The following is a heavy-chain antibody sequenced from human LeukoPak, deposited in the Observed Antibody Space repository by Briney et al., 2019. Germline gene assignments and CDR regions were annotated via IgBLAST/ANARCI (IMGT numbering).Heavy chain of an antibody. CDR3: AKDGI. J-gene: IGHJ4*02. V-gene: IGHV3-7*03. CDR2: IKQDGSEK. Sequence: GGSLRLSCAASGFTFSNYWMSWVRQAPGKGLEWVANIKQDGSEKYYVDSVKGRFTISRDNAKNSLFLQVNSLRAEDTAVYYCAKDGIWGQGTLVTVSS. CDR1: GFTFSNYW. D-gene: IGHD1-14*01.